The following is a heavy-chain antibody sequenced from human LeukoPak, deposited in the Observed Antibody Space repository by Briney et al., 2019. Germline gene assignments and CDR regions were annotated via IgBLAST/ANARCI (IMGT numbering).Heavy chain of an antibody. CDR3: ARDRTVTTFGWFDP. CDR1: GGSISSGGYY. J-gene: IGHJ5*02. CDR2: IYHSGST. V-gene: IGHV4-30-2*01. Sequence: SETLSLTCTVSGGSISSGGYYWSWIRQPPGKGLEWIGYIYHSGSTYYNPSLKSRVTISVDTSKNQFSLKLSSVTAADTAVYYCARDRTVTTFGWFDPWGQGTLVTVSS. D-gene: IGHD4-11*01.